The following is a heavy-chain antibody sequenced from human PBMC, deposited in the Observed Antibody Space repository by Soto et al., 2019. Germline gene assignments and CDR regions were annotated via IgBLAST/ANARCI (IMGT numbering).Heavy chain of an antibody. V-gene: IGHV3-23*01. CDR1: GFMFSCCA. D-gene: IGHD1-26*01. CDR2: IHGDGDYS. CDR3: AKNRGGGSYTNWSGAV. J-gene: IGHJ2*01. Sequence: EVQLLDSGGGLVQPGGSLRLSCAASGFMFSCCAMRWGRQAPGKGLEWVSTIHGDGDYSHYTDSVEGRFTISRDNSRNTLYLQMNSLRGDDTAVYYCAKNRGGGSYTNWSGAVWGRGTLVTVSS.